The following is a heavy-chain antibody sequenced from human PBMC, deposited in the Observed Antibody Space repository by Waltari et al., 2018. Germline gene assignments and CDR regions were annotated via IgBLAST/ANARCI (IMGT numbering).Heavy chain of an antibody. Sequence: QVQLQESGPGLVKPSQTLSLTCTVSGGSLSSGGYYWSWIRQHPGKGLEWIGYIYYSGSTYYNPSLKSRVTISVDTSKNQFSLKLSSVTAADTAVYYCARVYYDSSGYSYYFDYWGQGTLVTVSS. CDR2: IYYSGST. CDR3: ARVYYDSSGYSYYFDY. CDR1: GGSLSSGGYY. D-gene: IGHD3-22*01. V-gene: IGHV4-31*03. J-gene: IGHJ4*02.